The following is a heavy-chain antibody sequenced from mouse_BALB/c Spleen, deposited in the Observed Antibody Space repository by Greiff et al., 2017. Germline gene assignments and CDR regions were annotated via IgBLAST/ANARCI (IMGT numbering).Heavy chain of an antibody. CDR3: AKGGNYYGSSFAY. CDR2: INPSTGYT. Sequence: VQLQESGAELAKPGASVKMSCKASGYTFTSYWMHWVKQRPGQGLEWIGYINPSTGYTEYNQKFKDKATLTADKSSSTAYMQLSSLTSEDSAVYYCAKGGNYYGSSFAYWGQGTLGTVSA. D-gene: IGHD1-1*01. V-gene: IGHV1-7*01. CDR1: GYTFTSYW. J-gene: IGHJ3*01.